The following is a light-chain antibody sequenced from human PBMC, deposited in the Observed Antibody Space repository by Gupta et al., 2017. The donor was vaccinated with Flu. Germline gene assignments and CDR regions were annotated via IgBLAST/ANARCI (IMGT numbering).Light chain of an antibody. V-gene: IGLV2-14*01. J-gene: IGLJ3*02. CDR1: SSDVGGYNY. Sequence: QSALTQPASVSGSPGQSITISCTGTSSDVGGYNYVSWYQQHPGKVPKLMIYEVSNRPSGVSGRFSASKSGNTASLTISGLQAEDEADYYCSSFTTSSTLVFGGGTKVFVL. CDR2: EVS. CDR3: SSFTTSSTLV.